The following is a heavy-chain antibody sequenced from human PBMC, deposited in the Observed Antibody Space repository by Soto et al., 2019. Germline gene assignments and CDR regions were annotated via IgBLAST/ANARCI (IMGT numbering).Heavy chain of an antibody. J-gene: IGHJ5*02. CDR1: GASLSSYY. Sequence: PSETLSLTCVVSGASLSSYYWSWIRQPPGKGLEWIGYIYYSGSTNYNPSLKSRVTISVDTSKNQFSLKLSSVTAADTAVYYCARHHWNGGGWFDPWGQGTLVTVSS. V-gene: IGHV4-59*08. CDR2: IYYSGST. CDR3: ARHHWNGGGWFDP. D-gene: IGHD1-1*01.